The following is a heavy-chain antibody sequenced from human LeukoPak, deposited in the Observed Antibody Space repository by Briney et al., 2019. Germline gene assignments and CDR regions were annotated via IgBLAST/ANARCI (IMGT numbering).Heavy chain of an antibody. CDR3: ASSLTMVRALAV. Sequence: ASVKVSCKASGYTFTGYYIHWVRQAPGQGLEWMGWINPHSGATNYAQKSQDRVTMTSDTSISTAYMELRRLRSDDTAVYYCASSLTMVRALAVWGKGTTVTFSS. J-gene: IGHJ6*04. D-gene: IGHD3-10*01. V-gene: IGHV1-2*02. CDR1: GYTFTGYY. CDR2: INPHSGAT.